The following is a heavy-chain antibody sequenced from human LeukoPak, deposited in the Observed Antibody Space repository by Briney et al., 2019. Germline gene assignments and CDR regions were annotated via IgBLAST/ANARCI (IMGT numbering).Heavy chain of an antibody. D-gene: IGHD3-10*01. Sequence: SETLSLTCDVSGGPFRAFYWSWIRQPPGKGLEWIGEVNHSGGTNYSPSLKSRVTISLDTSKNQFSLKLSSVTAADTAVYYCARATTFGEILGLDFDYWGQGTLVTVSS. CDR2: VNHSGGT. J-gene: IGHJ4*02. CDR1: GGPFRAFY. CDR3: ARATTFGEILGLDFDY. V-gene: IGHV4-34*01.